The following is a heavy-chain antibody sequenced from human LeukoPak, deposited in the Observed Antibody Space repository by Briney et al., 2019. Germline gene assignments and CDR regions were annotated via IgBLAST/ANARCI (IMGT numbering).Heavy chain of an antibody. CDR3: AKKPATIKFPFDI. J-gene: IGHJ4*02. V-gene: IGHV3-23*01. Sequence: GGSLRLSCVGSGFSFSTYDMGWVRQTPGKGLEWVSAISTTGGYTEDADSVKGRFTISRDNSQNTLFLQTHSLRAEDTAVYYCAKKPATIKFPFDIWGQGTLVTVSP. D-gene: IGHD5-24*01. CDR2: ISTTGGYT. CDR1: GFSFSTYD.